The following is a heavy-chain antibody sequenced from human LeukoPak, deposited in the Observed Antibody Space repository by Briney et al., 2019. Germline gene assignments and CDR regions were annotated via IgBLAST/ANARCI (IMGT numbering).Heavy chain of an antibody. CDR1: GFTFSDFY. Sequence: GGSLRLSCAASGFTFSDFYMSWIRQAPGKGLEWVSYISISGSTIYYADAVKGRFTISRDDAKNSLYLQMNSLRAEDTAVYYCAREGRSHDAFDIWGQGTMVTVSS. V-gene: IGHV3-11*04. CDR3: AREGRSHDAFDI. CDR2: ISISGSTI. J-gene: IGHJ3*02.